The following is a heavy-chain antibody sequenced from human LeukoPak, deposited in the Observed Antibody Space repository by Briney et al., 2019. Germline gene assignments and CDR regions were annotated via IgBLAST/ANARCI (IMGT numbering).Heavy chain of an antibody. CDR2: ISAYNGNT. D-gene: IGHD5-18*01. J-gene: IGHJ6*02. V-gene: IGHV1-18*01. CDR1: GYTFTSYG. Sequence: ASVKVSCKASGYTFTSYGISWVRQAPGQGLEWMGWISAYNGNTNYAQKLQGRVTMTTDTSTSTAYMELRSRRSDDTAVYYCARDRGYSYGFYYYYGMDVWGQGTLVTVSS. CDR3: ARDRGYSYGFYYYYGMDV.